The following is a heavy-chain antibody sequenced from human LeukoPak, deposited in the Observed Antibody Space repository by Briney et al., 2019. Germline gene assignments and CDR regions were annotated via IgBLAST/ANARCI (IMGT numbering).Heavy chain of an antibody. CDR2: ISGSGGST. CDR3: AKDGKTYYYDSSGYYQFDY. J-gene: IGHJ4*02. D-gene: IGHD3-22*01. CDR1: GFTFSSYA. Sequence: PGGSLRLSCAASGFTFSSYAMSWVRQAPGKGLEWVSAISGSGGSTYYADSVKGRFTISRDNSKDTLYLQMNSLRAEDTAVYYCAKDGKTYYYDSSGYYQFDYWGQGTLVTVSS. V-gene: IGHV3-23*01.